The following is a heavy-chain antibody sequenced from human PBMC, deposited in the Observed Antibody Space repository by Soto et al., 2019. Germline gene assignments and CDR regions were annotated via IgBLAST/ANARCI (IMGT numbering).Heavy chain of an antibody. CDR3: AREGGSWPDYYMDV. J-gene: IGHJ6*03. V-gene: IGHV3-33*01. Sequence: GGSLRLSCAASGFTFSSYGMHWVRQAPGKGLEWVAVIWYDGSNKYYADSVKGRFTISRDNSKNTLYLQMNSLRAEDTAVYYCAREGGSWPDYYMDVWGKGTTVTVSS. D-gene: IGHD2-15*01. CDR1: GFTFSSYG. CDR2: IWYDGSNK.